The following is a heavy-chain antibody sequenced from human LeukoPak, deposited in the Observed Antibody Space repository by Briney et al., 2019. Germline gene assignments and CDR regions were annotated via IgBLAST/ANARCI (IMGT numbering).Heavy chain of an antibody. J-gene: IGHJ4*02. Sequence: SETLSLTCSVSGDSITGYYWSWIRQPPGKGLEWIGYIYYSGSTNYNPSLKSRVTISVDTSKNQFSLKLSSVTAADTAVYYCARGIDGYNYWGQGTLVTVSS. CDR3: ARGIDGYNY. CDR1: GDSITGYY. D-gene: IGHD5-24*01. V-gene: IGHV4-59*12. CDR2: IYYSGST.